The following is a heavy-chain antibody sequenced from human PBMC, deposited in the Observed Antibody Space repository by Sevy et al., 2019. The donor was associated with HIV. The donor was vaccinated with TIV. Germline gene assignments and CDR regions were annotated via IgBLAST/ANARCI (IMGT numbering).Heavy chain of an antibody. CDR2: IKSKTDGGTT. Sequence: GGSLGLSCAASGFTFSNAWMNWVRQAPGKGLEWVGRIKSKTDGGTTDYAAPVKGRFTISRDDSKNTLYLQMNSLKTEDTAVYYCTTDPLYDYVWGSYRYVFDYWGQGTLVTVSS. CDR3: TTDPLYDYVWGSYRYVFDY. CDR1: GFTFSNAW. D-gene: IGHD3-16*02. V-gene: IGHV3-15*07. J-gene: IGHJ4*02.